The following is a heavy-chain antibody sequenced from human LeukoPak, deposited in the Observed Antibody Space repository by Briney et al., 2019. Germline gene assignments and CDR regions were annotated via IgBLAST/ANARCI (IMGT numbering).Heavy chain of an antibody. Sequence: GRSLRLSCAASGFTFDDYAMHWVRQAPGKGLEWVSGISWNSGSIGYADSVKGRFTISRDNAKNSLYLQMNSQRAEDTAVYYCAKQPPSAWLVRFYFQHWGQGTLVTVSS. CDR3: AKQPPSAWLVRFYFQH. CDR2: ISWNSGSI. CDR1: GFTFDDYA. V-gene: IGHV3-9*01. J-gene: IGHJ1*01. D-gene: IGHD6-19*01.